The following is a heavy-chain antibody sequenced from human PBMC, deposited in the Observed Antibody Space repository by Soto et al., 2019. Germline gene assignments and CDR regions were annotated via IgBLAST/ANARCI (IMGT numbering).Heavy chain of an antibody. J-gene: IGHJ6*02. CDR2: IWYDGSNK. Sequence: PGGSLRLSCAASGFTFSSYGMHWVRQAPGKGLEWVAVIWYDGSNKYYADSVKGRFTISRDNSKNTLYLQMNSLRAEDTAVYYCARDIAAAGTSYYCYGMDVWGQGTTVTVSS. CDR1: GFTFSSYG. D-gene: IGHD6-13*01. V-gene: IGHV3-33*01. CDR3: ARDIAAAGTSYYCYGMDV.